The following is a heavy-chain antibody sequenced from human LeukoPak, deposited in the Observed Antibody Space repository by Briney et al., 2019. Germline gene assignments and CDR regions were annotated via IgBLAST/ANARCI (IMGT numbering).Heavy chain of an antibody. CDR2: IWYDGSNK. D-gene: IGHD3-9*01. J-gene: IGHJ4*02. V-gene: IGHV3-33*01. Sequence: GGSLRLSCAASGFTFSSYGMHWVRQAPAKGLEWVAVIWYDGSNKYYADSVKGRFTISRDNSKNTLYLQMNSLRAEDTAVYYCARANHDILTGHKRDYFVYWGQGTLVTVSS. CDR1: GFTFSSYG. CDR3: ARANHDILTGHKRDYFVY.